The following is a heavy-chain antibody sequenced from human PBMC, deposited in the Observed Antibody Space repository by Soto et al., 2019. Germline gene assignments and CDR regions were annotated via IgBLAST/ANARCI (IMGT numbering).Heavy chain of an antibody. D-gene: IGHD4-17*01. Sequence: PGGSLRLSCTASTFSLSTYALTWVRQAPGKGLEWVASITGSGGGTYYADSLKGRFTISRDNFKNTLYLQMNSLRAEDTAVYYCARDPNGDYVGAFDFWGQGTMVTVSS. CDR1: TFSLSTYA. CDR3: ARDPNGDYVGAFDF. J-gene: IGHJ3*01. V-gene: IGHV3-23*01. CDR2: ITGSGGGT.